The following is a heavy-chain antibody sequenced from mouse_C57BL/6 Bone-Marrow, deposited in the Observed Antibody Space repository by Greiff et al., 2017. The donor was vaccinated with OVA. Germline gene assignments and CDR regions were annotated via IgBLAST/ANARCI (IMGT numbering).Heavy chain of an antibody. CDR1: GYTFTSYW. D-gene: IGHD2-1*01. J-gene: IGHJ4*01. CDR2: IYPGSGST. CDR3: AREGFMVTTLYYYAMDY. V-gene: IGHV1-55*01. Sequence: QVQLKQPGAELVKPGASVKMSCKASGYTFTSYWITWVKQRPGQGLEWIGDIYPGSGSTNYNEKFKSKATLTVDTSSSTAYMQLSSLTSEDSAVYYCAREGFMVTTLYYYAMDYWGQGTSVTVSS.